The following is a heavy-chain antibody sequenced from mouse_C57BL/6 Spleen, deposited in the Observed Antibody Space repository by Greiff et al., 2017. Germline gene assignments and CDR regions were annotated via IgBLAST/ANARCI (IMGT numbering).Heavy chain of an antibody. Sequence: QVQLQQSGSELRSPGSSVKLSCKDFDSEVFPIAYMSWVRQKPGHGFEWIGGILPSIGRTIYGEKFEDKATLDADTLSNTAYLELNSLTSEDSAIYYCARGATVVANYFDYWGQGTTLTVSS. V-gene: IGHV15-2*01. D-gene: IGHD1-1*01. CDR1: DSEVFPIAY. CDR3: ARGATVVANYFDY. CDR2: ILPSIGRT. J-gene: IGHJ2*01.